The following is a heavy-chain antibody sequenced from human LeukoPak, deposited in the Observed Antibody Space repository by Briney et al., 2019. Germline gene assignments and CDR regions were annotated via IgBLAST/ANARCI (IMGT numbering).Heavy chain of an antibody. CDR2: IWYDGSNK. CDR1: GFTLSSYG. Sequence: GGSLRLSCAASGFTLSSYGMHWVRQAPGKGLEWVAVIWYDGSNKYYADSVKGRFTISRDNSKNTLYLQMNSLRAEDTAVYYCAREGLGDSSGYYLGHWGQGTLVTVSS. D-gene: IGHD3-22*01. J-gene: IGHJ4*02. CDR3: AREGLGDSSGYYLGH. V-gene: IGHV3-33*01.